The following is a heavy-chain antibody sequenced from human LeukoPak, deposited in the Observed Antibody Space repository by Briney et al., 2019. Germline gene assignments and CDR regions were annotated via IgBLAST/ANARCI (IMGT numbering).Heavy chain of an antibody. D-gene: IGHD3-10*01. Sequence: PSETLSLTCTVSGGSISSYYWSWIRQPAGKGLEWIGRIYTSGSTNYNPSLKSRVTISVDTSKNQFSLKLSSVTAADTAVYYCARHLSGGSGSFNWFDPWGQGTLVTVSS. J-gene: IGHJ5*02. CDR1: GGSISSYY. CDR2: IYTSGST. CDR3: ARHLSGGSGSFNWFDP. V-gene: IGHV4-4*07.